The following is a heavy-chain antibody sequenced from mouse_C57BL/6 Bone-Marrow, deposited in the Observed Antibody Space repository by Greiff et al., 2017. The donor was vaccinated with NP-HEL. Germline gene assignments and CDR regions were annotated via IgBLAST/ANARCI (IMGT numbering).Heavy chain of an antibody. CDR2: INPGSGGT. Sequence: QVQLQQSGAELVRPGTSVKVSCKASGYAFTNYLIEWVKQRPGQGLEWIGVINPGSGGTNYNEKFKGKATLTADKSSSTAYMQLSSLTSEDSAVYFCARKGITTVVAPYYFDYWGQGTTLTVSS. D-gene: IGHD1-1*01. V-gene: IGHV1-54*01. J-gene: IGHJ2*01. CDR3: ARKGITTVVAPYYFDY. CDR1: GYAFTNYL.